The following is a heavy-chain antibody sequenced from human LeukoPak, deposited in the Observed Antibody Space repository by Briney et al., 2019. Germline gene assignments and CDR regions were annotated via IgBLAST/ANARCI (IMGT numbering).Heavy chain of an antibody. J-gene: IGHJ4*02. V-gene: IGHV1-69*04. CDR3: ARDGASYESYMGGSSSQHFDY. D-gene: IGHD6-6*01. CDR1: GGTFSSYA. CDR2: IIPVLGIA. Sequence: SVKVSCKASGGTFSSYAISWVRQAPGQGLEWMGRIIPVLGIANYAQKFQGRVTITADKSTSTAYMELSSLRSEDTAVYYCARDGASYESYMGGSSSQHFDYWGQGTLVTVSS.